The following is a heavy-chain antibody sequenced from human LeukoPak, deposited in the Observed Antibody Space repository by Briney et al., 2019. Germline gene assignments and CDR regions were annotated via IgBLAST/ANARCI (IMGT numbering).Heavy chain of an antibody. V-gene: IGHV3-9*01. CDR1: GFTFDDYA. CDR3: AKDPAATLPPYYFDY. CDR2: ISWNSGSI. D-gene: IGHD2-15*01. Sequence: GGSLRLSCAASGFTFDDYAMHWVRQAPGKGLEWVSGISWNSGSIGYADSVKGRFTISRDNAKSSLYLQMNSLRAEDTALYYCAKDPAATLPPYYFDYWGQGTLVTVSS. J-gene: IGHJ4*02.